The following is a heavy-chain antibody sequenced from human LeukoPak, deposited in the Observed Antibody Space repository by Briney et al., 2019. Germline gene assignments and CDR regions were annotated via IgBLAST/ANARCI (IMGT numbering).Heavy chain of an antibody. D-gene: IGHD6-6*01. V-gene: IGHV3-7*01. CDR3: VRALGSSSAYY. CDR2: IKQDGSEK. CDR1: GFTFTESW. J-gene: IGHJ4*02. Sequence: GGSLRLSCAASGFTFTESWMSWVCQAPGKGLEWVANIKQDGSEKYYVDSVGGRFTISRDNAKNSISLQMNSLRGEDTAVYYCVRALGSSSAYYWGQRNMVTVAS.